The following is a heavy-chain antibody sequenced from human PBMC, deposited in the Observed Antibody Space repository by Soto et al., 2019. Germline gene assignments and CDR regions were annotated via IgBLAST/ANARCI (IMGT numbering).Heavy chain of an antibody. V-gene: IGHV2-5*02. CDR3: AHRLRAYYYGSGSWDY. CDR2: IYWDDDK. D-gene: IGHD3-10*01. CDR1: GFSLSTSGVG. J-gene: IGHJ4*02. Sequence: QITLKESGPTLVKPTQTLTLTCTFSGFSLSTSGVGVGWIRQPPGKALEWLALIYWDDDKRYSPSLKSRLTITXXTXKXXVVLTMTNMDPVDTATYYCAHRLRAYYYGSGSWDYWGQGTLVTVSS.